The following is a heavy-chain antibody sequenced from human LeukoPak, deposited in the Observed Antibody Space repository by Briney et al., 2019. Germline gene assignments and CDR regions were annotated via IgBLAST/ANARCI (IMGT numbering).Heavy chain of an antibody. CDR2: IIPIFGTA. CDR1: GGTFSNYA. D-gene: IGHD3-22*01. CDR3: ANRDSSGSWFDP. J-gene: IGHJ5*02. Sequence: AASVKVSCKASGGTFSNYAISWVRQAPGQGLEWMGGIIPIFGTANYAQKFQGRVTITADESTSTANMELSSLRSEDTAVYYCANRDSSGSWFDPWGQGTLVTVSS. V-gene: IGHV1-69*13.